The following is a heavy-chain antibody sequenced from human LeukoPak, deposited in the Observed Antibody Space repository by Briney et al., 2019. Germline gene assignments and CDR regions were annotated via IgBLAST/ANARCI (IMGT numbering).Heavy chain of an antibody. CDR3: ARVPNLWFGEQTNAFDI. D-gene: IGHD3-10*01. Sequence: PGGSLRLSCAAFGFTFSSYGMHWVRQAPGKGLEWVANIKQDGSEKYYVDSVKGRFTISRDNAKNSLYLQMNSLRAEDTAVYYCARVPNLWFGEQTNAFDIWGQGTMVTVSS. CDR1: GFTFSSYG. CDR2: IKQDGSEK. V-gene: IGHV3-7*01. J-gene: IGHJ3*02.